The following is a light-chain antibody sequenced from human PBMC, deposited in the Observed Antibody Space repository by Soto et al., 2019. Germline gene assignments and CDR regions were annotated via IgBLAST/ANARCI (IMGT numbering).Light chain of an antibody. J-gene: IGLJ1*01. V-gene: IGLV2-14*01. CDR1: SSDVGGYNY. CDR3: NSYTSKSTGV. CDR2: ELI. Sequence: QSALTQPASVSGSPGQSITISCTGTSSDVGGYNYVSWYQQHPGKAPKLIIYELINRPSGVSNRFSGSKSGNTASLTSSGLQAEDEADYYCNSYTSKSTGVFGTGTKVTVL.